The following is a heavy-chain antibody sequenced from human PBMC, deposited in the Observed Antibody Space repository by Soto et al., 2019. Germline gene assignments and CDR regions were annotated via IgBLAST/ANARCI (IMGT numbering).Heavy chain of an antibody. V-gene: IGHV4-30-2*01. CDR3: ARALVYYDSSGGAFDI. J-gene: IGHJ3*02. Sequence: QLQLQESGSGLVKPSQTLSLTCAVSGGSISSGGYSWSWLRQPPGKGLEWIGYIYHSGSTYYNPSLKSRVTISVDRSKNQFSLKLSSVTAADTAVYYCARALVYYDSSGGAFDIWGQGTMVTVSS. CDR2: IYHSGST. CDR1: GGSISSGGYS. D-gene: IGHD3-22*01.